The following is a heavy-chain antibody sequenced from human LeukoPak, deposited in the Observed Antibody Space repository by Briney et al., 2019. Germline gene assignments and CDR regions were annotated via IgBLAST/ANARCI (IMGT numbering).Heavy chain of an antibody. J-gene: IGHJ4*02. CDR3: ARERGWYGDYVD. V-gene: IGHV1-46*01. Sequence: ASVKVSCKASGYTFTGYYMHWVRQAPGQGLEWMGIINPSGGSTSYAQKFQGRVTMTRDMSTSTVYMELSSLRSEDTAVYYCARERGWYGDYVDWGQGTLVTVSS. CDR1: GYTFTGYY. D-gene: IGHD4-17*01. CDR2: INPSGGST.